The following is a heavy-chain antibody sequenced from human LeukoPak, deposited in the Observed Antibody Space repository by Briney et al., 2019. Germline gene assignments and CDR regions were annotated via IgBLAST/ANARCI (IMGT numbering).Heavy chain of an antibody. D-gene: IGHD2-2*01. CDR3: ARDQGRYCSSTSCSSPFDY. CDR2: XSXXXXNT. V-gene: IGHV1-18*01. Sequence: ASXKVXCKASGXXXXXXGXXXVXQAPGXXXXXXGWXSXXXXNTNYAQKLQGRVTMTTDTSTSTAYMELRSLRSDDTAVYYCARDQGRYCSSTSCSSPFDYWGQGTLVTVSS. J-gene: IGHJ4*02. CDR1: GXXXXXXG.